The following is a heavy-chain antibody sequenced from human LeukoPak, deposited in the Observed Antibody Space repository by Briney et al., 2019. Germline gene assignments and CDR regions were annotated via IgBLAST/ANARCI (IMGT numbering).Heavy chain of an antibody. CDR3: ARDHGSGWYYYYGMDV. Sequence: ASVKVSCKASGGTFSSYTIGWVRQAPGQGLEWMGRIIPILGIANYAQKFQGRVTITADKSTSTAYMELSSLRSEDTAVYYCARDHGSGWYYYYGMDVWGQGTTVTVSS. CDR1: GGTFSSYT. D-gene: IGHD6-19*01. V-gene: IGHV1-69*04. J-gene: IGHJ6*02. CDR2: IIPILGIA.